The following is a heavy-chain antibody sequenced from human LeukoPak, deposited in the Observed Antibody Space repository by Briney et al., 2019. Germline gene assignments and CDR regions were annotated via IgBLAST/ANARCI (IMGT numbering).Heavy chain of an antibody. Sequence: PGRSLRLSCAASGFTFSSYGMHWVRQAPGKGLEWVAVIWYGGSNKYYADSVKGRFTISRDNSKNTLYLQMNSLRAEDTAVYYCARDRMGGYSSSETHDYWGQGTLVTVSS. D-gene: IGHD6-6*01. CDR2: IWYGGSNK. CDR3: ARDRMGGYSSSETHDY. CDR1: GFTFSSYG. V-gene: IGHV3-33*08. J-gene: IGHJ4*02.